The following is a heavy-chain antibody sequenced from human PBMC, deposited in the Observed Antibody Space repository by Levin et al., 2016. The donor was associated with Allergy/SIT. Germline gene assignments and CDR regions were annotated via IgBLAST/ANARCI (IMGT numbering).Heavy chain of an antibody. CDR1: GFTFSSYS. Sequence: GGSLRLSCAASGFTFSSYSMNWVRQAPGKGLEWVSSISSSSSYIYYADSVKGRFTISRDNAKNSLYLQMNSLRAEDTAVYYCARDHGYCSGGSCYSGSFDYWGQGTLVTVSS. D-gene: IGHD2-15*01. CDR3: ARDHGYCSGGSCYSGSFDY. CDR2: ISSSSSYI. J-gene: IGHJ4*02. V-gene: IGHV3-21*01.